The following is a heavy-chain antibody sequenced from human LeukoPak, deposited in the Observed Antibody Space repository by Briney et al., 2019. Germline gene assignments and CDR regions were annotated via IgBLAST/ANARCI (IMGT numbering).Heavy chain of an antibody. V-gene: IGHV3-21*04. CDR1: GFTFSSYS. D-gene: IGHD1-26*01. CDR2: ISSSSSYI. J-gene: IGHJ1*01. CDR3: ARHSGSYQEYFQH. Sequence: GGSLRLSCAASGFTFSSYSMNWVRQAPGKGLEWVSSISSSSSYIYYADSVKGRFTISRDNSKNTLYLQMNSLRAEDTAVYYCARHSGSYQEYFQHWGQGTLVTVSS.